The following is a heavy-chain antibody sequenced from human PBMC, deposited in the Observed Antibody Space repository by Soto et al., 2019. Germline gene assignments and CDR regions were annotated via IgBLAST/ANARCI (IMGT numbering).Heavy chain of an antibody. D-gene: IGHD6-6*01. CDR1: GFTFSDYA. J-gene: IGHJ4*02. Sequence: PGGSLRLSCAGSGFTFSDYAMSWVRQAPGKGLEWVSGISGSGGSIYNADSVKGRFTISRDSTKQTLYLQMNSLRPDDTAMYYCARDGVSSTEYPWTYGTYFDSWGQGA. CDR2: ISGSGGSI. CDR3: ARDGVSSTEYPWTYGTYFDS. V-gene: IGHV3-23*01.